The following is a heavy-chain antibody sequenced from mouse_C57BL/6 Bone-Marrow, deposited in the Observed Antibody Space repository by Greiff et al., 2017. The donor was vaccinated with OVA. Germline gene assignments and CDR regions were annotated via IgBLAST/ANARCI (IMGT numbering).Heavy chain of an antibody. V-gene: IGHV1-81*01. D-gene: IGHD2-2*01. CDR3: AREGLRCYFDV. CDR1: GYTFTSYG. CDR2: IYPRSGNT. Sequence: VQLQQSGAELARPGASVKLSCKASGYTFTSYGISWVKQRPGQGLEWIGEIYPRSGNTYYNEKFKGKATLTADKSSSTAYMELRSLTSEDSAVYFCAREGLRCYFDVWGTGTTVTVSS. J-gene: IGHJ1*03.